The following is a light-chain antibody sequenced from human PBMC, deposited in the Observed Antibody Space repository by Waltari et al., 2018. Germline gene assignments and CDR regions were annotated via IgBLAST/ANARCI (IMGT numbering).Light chain of an antibody. J-gene: IGLJ2*01. Sequence: QSVLTQPPSVSGAPGQRVTISCTGSSSNIGAGSDLHWYQQLPGRAPKLLIFDYTNRPSGVPDRFSGSKSGSSASLAITGLQPEDEADYYCQSYDSSLSGSRDVIFGGGTKLTVL. CDR3: QSYDSSLSGSRDVI. V-gene: IGLV1-40*01. CDR2: DYT. CDR1: SSNIGAGSD.